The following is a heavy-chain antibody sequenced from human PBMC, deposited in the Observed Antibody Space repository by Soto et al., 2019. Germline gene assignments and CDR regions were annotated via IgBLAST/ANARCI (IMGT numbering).Heavy chain of an antibody. V-gene: IGHV3-23*01. D-gene: IGHD6-19*01. CDR3: AKPCSGSGKDFDY. CDR2: ISSSSSST. J-gene: IGHJ4*02. Sequence: GGSLRLSCAASGLTFSASAMSWVRQAPGKGLEWVSAISSSSSSTYYADSVKGRFTISRDNAKNTLYLQMNSLRAEDTAVYYCAKPCSGSGKDFDYWGQGTLVTVSS. CDR1: GLTFSASA.